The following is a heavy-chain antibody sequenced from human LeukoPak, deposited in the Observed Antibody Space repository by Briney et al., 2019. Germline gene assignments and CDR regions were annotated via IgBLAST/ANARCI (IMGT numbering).Heavy chain of an antibody. D-gene: IGHD6-19*01. J-gene: IGHJ4*02. CDR1: GFTFTSYW. Sequence: GGSLRLSCAASGFTFTSYWISWVRQMPGKGLEWMGRIDPSDSYTNYSPSFQGHVTISADKSISTAYLQWSSLKASDTAMYYCARLEAVAGTDYWGQGTLVTVSS. CDR3: ARLEAVAGTDY. CDR2: IDPSDSYT. V-gene: IGHV5-10-1*01.